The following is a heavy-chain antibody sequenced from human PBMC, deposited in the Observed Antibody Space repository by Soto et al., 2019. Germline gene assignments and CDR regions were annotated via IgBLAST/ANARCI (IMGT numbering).Heavy chain of an antibody. J-gene: IGHJ4*02. Sequence: QVQLVQSGAEVKKPGSSVKVSCKASGGTFSSYAISWVRQAPGQGLEWMGGIIPIFGTANYAQKFQGRVTITADXXTXTXXMELSSVRSEDTAVYYCATPRYCSGGSCHTGNFDYWGQGTLVTVSS. CDR1: GGTFSSYA. CDR2: IIPIFGTA. V-gene: IGHV1-69*12. CDR3: ATPRYCSGGSCHTGNFDY. D-gene: IGHD2-15*01.